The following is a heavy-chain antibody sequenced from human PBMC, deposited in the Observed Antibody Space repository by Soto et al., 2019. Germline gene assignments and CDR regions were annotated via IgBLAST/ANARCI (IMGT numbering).Heavy chain of an antibody. CDR1: GFTFSSYG. CDR2: ISYDGSNK. CDR3: AKGPGSGSGSYYYGMDV. D-gene: IGHD3-10*01. J-gene: IGHJ6*02. Sequence: GGSLRLSCAASGFTFSSYGMHWVRQAPGKGLEWVAVISYDGSNKYYADSVKGRFTISRDNSKNTLYLQMNSLRAEDTAVYYCAKGPGSGSGSYYYGMDVWGQGTTVTVSS. V-gene: IGHV3-30*18.